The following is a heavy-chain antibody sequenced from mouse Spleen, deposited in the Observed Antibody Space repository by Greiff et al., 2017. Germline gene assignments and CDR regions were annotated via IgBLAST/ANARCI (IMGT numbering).Heavy chain of an antibody. V-gene: IGHV1-14*01. CDR3: ARDWDYFDY. CDR1: GYTFTSYV. CDR2: INPYNDGT. D-gene: IGHD4-1*01. Sequence: EVQVVESGPELVKPGASVKMSCKASGYTFTSYVMHWVKQKPGQGLEWIGYINPYNDGTKYNEKFKGKATLTSDKSSSTAYMELSSLTSEDSAVYYCARDWDYFDYWGQGTTLTVSS. J-gene: IGHJ2*01.